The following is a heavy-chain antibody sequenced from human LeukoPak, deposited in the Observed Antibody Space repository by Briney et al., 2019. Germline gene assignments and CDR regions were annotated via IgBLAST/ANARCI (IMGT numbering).Heavy chain of an antibody. CDR3: ARVPYSSGWHDAFDI. Sequence: PGGSLRLSCAASGFTFDDYGMSWVRQAPGKGLEWVSGINWNGGSTGYADSVKGRFTISRDNAKNSLYLQMNSLRAEDTALCYCARVPYSSGWHDAFDIWGQGTMVTVSS. D-gene: IGHD6-19*01. V-gene: IGHV3-20*04. CDR1: GFTFDDYG. CDR2: INWNGGST. J-gene: IGHJ3*02.